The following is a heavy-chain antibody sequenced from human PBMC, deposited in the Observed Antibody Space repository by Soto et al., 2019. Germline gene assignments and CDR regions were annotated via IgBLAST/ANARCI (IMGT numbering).Heavy chain of an antibody. V-gene: IGHV1-69*13. CDR2: IIPIFGTT. CDR3: ARTRSGSLVLRFDY. D-gene: IGHD2-15*01. CDR1: GGTFSNYA. Sequence: SVKVSCKTSGGTFSNYAISWVRQAPGQGLEWMGGIIPIFGTTNYAQKFQGRVTITADESTSTAYMELSSLRSEDTAVYYCARTRSGSLVLRFDYWGQGTLVTVSS. J-gene: IGHJ4*02.